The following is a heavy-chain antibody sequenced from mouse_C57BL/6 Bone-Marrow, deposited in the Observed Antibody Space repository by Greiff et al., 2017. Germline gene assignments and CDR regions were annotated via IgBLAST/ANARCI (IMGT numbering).Heavy chain of an antibody. CDR2: IDPNSGST. CDR1: GYTFTSYW. D-gene: IGHD2-2*01. CDR3: PRSDMVNYAFDY. J-gene: IGHJ2*01. V-gene: IGHV1-72*01. Sequence: QVHVKQPGAELVKPGASVKLSCKASGYTFTSYWMRWVKQRPGRGLEWIGRIDPNSGSTKYNEKFKSKATLTADKPSSTAYMQLSSLTSEDSAVYYCPRSDMVNYAFDYWGQGTTLTVSS.